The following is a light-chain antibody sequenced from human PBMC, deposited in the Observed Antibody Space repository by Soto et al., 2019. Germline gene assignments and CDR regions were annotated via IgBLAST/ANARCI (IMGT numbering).Light chain of an antibody. V-gene: IGKV3-15*01. CDR1: QSVSSN. J-gene: IGKJ4*01. CDR2: GAS. Sequence: EIVMTQSPATLSVSPGERATLSCRASQSVSSNLAWYQQKPGQAPRLLIFGASTSATDIPARFSGSGSGTEFTLTISSLQSEDFAVYSCQQYNKWPLTFGGGTNVEI. CDR3: QQYNKWPLT.